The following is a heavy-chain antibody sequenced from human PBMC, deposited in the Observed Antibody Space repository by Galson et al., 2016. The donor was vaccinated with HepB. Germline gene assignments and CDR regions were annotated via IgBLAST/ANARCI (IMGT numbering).Heavy chain of an antibody. Sequence: SLRLSCAAAGFSFSDCYMSWIRQAPGKGLEWLSYISHRGGTTDYADSVKGRFTVARDNAKNSLYLQMNSLRVEDTDVYYCATGYSSSWHDFWGQGTLVTVSS. V-gene: IGHV3-11*04. D-gene: IGHD6-13*01. CDR1: GFSFSDCY. J-gene: IGHJ4*02. CDR3: ATGYSSSWHDF. CDR2: ISHRGGTT.